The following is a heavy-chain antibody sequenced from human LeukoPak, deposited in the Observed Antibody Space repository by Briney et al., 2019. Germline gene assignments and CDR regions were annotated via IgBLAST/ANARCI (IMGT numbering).Heavy chain of an antibody. Sequence: GGSLRLSCAASGFTFSSYGMHWVRQAPGKGLEWVAFIRYDGSNKYYADSVKGRFTISRDNSKNTLYLQMNSLRAEDTAVYYCAKGPHIVVVIASFDYWGQGTLVTVSS. CDR3: AKGPHIVVVIASFDY. CDR1: GFTFSSYG. V-gene: IGHV3-30*02. CDR2: IRYDGSNK. J-gene: IGHJ4*02. D-gene: IGHD2-21*01.